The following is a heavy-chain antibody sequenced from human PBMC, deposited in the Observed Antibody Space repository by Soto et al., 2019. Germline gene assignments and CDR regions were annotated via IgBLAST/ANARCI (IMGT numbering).Heavy chain of an antibody. CDR2: ISSGGATI. Sequence: EVQLVESGGGLVQPGGSLRLSCAASGFTFSAYNMKWVRQAPGQGLEWVSYISSGGATIYYADSVKGRFTISRDNAKNSLYLQMNSLRDEDTAVYYCACGSFSRSNYWGQGTLVTVSS. D-gene: IGHD1-26*01. CDR3: ACGSFSRSNY. CDR1: GFTFSAYN. V-gene: IGHV3-48*02. J-gene: IGHJ4*02.